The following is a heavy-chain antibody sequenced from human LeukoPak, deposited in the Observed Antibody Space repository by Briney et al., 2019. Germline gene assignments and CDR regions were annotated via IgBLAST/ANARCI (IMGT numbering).Heavy chain of an antibody. CDR3: ARDPRLAAAGTYYYYMDV. D-gene: IGHD6-13*01. Sequence: PGGSLRLSCAASGFKFSDYYMSWIRQAPGKGLEWVSYISSSGSTIDYADSVKGRFTISRDNTRNSLYLQMDSLRAEDTAVYYCARDPRLAAAGTYYYYMDVWGKGTTVTVSS. CDR2: ISSSGSTI. CDR1: GFKFSDYY. J-gene: IGHJ6*03. V-gene: IGHV3-11*04.